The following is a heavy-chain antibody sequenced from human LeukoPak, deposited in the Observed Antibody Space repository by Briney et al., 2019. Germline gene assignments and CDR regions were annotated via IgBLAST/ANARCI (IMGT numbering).Heavy chain of an antibody. CDR2: IKQNGSEK. CDR3: ATEASSALED. V-gene: IGHV3-7*01. D-gene: IGHD6-19*01. CDR1: GFTFSSYW. J-gene: IGHJ4*02. Sequence: GGXLRLSCAASGFTFSSYWMNWVRQAPGKGLEWVANIKQNGSEKYYLDSVKGRFTISRDNAENSLYLQMNSLRAEDTAVYYCATEASSALEDWAQGILVTVSS.